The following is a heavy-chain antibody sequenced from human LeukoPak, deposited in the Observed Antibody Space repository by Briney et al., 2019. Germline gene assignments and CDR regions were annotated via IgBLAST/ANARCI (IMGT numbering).Heavy chain of an antibody. CDR1: GGSISSYY. J-gene: IGHJ4*02. V-gene: IGHV4-59*01. CDR2: IYYSGST. D-gene: IGHD6-6*01. Sequence: SETLSLTCTVSGGSISSYYWSWIRHPPGKGLEWIGYIYYSGSTNYNPSLKSRVTISVDTSKNQFSLKLSSVTAADTAVYYCARVGLSSSREFDYWGQGTLVTVSS. CDR3: ARVGLSSSREFDY.